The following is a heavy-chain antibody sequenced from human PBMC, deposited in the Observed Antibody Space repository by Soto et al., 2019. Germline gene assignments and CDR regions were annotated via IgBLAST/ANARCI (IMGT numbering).Heavy chain of an antibody. CDR3: ARDQNYYGMDV. V-gene: IGHV1-18*04. J-gene: IGHJ6*02. CDR2: ISAYNGNT. CDR1: GYTFTIYG. Sequence: AAVKGSCTASGYTFTIYGSSWVRQAPGQGLEWMGWISAYNGNTNYAQKLQGRVTMTTDTSTSTAYMELRSLRSDDTALYSCARDQNYYGMDVWGQGTTVTVSS.